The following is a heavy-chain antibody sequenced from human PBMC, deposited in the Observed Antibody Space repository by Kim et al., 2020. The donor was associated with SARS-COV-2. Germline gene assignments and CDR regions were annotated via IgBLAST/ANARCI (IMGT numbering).Heavy chain of an antibody. CDR3: ARMYYYDSSGYYNTATNWYFDL. V-gene: IGHV1-18*01. J-gene: IGHJ2*01. CDR2: ISAYNGNT. Sequence: ASVKVSCKASGYTFTSYGISWVRQAPGQGLEWMGWISAYNGNTNYAQKLQGRVTMTTDTSTSTAYMELRSLRSDDTAVYYCARMYYYDSSGYYNTATNWYFDLWGRGTLVTVSS. CDR1: GYTFTSYG. D-gene: IGHD3-22*01.